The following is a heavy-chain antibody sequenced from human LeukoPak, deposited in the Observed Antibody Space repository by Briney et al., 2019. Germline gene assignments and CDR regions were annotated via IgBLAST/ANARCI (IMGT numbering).Heavy chain of an antibody. CDR1: GFTFDDYG. V-gene: IGHV3-20*04. CDR2: INWNGGST. J-gene: IGHJ4*02. D-gene: IGHD6-6*01. Sequence: GGSLRLSCAASGFTFDDYGLSWVRQAPGKGLEWVSTINWNGGSTGYADSVKGRFTISRDNAKNSLYLQMNSLRAEDTAVYYCAKKRGSIAARPVDYWGQGTLVTVSS. CDR3: AKKRGSIAARPVDY.